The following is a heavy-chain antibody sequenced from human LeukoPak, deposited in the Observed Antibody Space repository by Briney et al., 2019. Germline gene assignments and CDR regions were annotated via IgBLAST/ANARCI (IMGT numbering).Heavy chain of an antibody. J-gene: IGHJ4*02. CDR3: ARNAYYDILTGYNYYFDY. CDR2: ISYDGSNK. V-gene: IGHV3-30*03. D-gene: IGHD3-9*01. CDR1: GFTFSNYG. Sequence: PGGSLRLSCAASGFTFSNYGMHWVRQAPGKGLEWVAVISYDGSNKYYADSVKGRFTISRDNSKNTLYLQMNSLRAEDTAVYYCARNAYYDILTGYNYYFDYWGQGTLVTVSS.